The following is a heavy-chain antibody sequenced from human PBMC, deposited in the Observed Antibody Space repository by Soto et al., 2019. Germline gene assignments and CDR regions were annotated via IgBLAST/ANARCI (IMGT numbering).Heavy chain of an antibody. D-gene: IGHD6-25*01. CDR2: IYYRAMP. J-gene: IGHJ4*02. V-gene: IGHV4-30-4*01. Sequence: QVQLQESGPGLVKPSQTLSLTCNVSGGSISRGDYYWSWLRQPPGKGLEWIGYIYYRAMPYYNPYLKSRVSISVDTSKNQFSLKMTSVTAADTAVYYCATGSALLFYYFDYWGQGTPVTVSS. CDR3: ATGSALLFYYFDY. CDR1: GGSISRGDYY.